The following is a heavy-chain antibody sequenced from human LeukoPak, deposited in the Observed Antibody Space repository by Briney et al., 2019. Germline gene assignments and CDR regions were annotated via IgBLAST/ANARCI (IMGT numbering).Heavy chain of an antibody. CDR3: ARGRQGYHFDY. CDR2: ISSGGGDT. D-gene: IGHD5-18*01. CDR1: GFMFSGYS. Sequence: GGSLRLSCAASGFMFSGYSMDWVRQAPGKGLEWVSYISSGGGDTHYTDSVKGRFTISRDNAKNSLYLQMNSLRAEDTAVYYCARGRQGYHFDYWGQGALVTVSS. J-gene: IGHJ4*02. V-gene: IGHV3-48*01.